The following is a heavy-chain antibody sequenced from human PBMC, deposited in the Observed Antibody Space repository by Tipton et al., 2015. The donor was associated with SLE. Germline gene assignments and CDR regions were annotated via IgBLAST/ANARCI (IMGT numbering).Heavy chain of an antibody. CDR2: INHSGST. CDR3: ARGDLYWYFDL. CDR1: GGSFSGYY. V-gene: IGHV4-34*01. Sequence: TLSLTCAVYGGSFSGYYWSWIRQPPGKGLEWIGEINHSGSTNYNPSLKSRVTISVDTSKNQFSLKLSSVTAADTAVYYCARGDLYWYFDLWGRGTLVTVSP. J-gene: IGHJ2*01.